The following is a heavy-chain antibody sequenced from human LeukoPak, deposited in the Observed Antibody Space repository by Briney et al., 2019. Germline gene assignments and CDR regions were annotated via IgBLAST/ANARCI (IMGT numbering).Heavy chain of an antibody. Sequence: GGSLRPSCAASGFTFSSYWMSWVRQAPGKGLEWVANIKQDGSEKYYVDSVKGRFTISRDNAKNSLYLQMNSLRAEDTAVYYCARSLWFGESYYWGQGTLVTVSS. CDR3: ARSLWFGESYY. CDR2: IKQDGSEK. CDR1: GFTFSSYW. J-gene: IGHJ4*02. D-gene: IGHD3-10*01. V-gene: IGHV3-7*04.